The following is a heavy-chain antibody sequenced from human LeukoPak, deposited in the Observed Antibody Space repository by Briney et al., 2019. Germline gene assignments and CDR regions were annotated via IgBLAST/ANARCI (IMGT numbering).Heavy chain of an antibody. CDR1: GGSISSSSYY. V-gene: IGHV4-39*07. CDR2: IYYSGST. J-gene: IGHJ4*02. Sequence: SETLSLTCTVSGGSISSSSYYWGWIRQPPGKGLEWIGSIYYSGSTYHNPSLKSRVTISVDTSKNQFSLKLSSVTAADTAVYYCARATVATRGPFDYWGQGALLTVSS. CDR3: ARATVATRGPFDY. D-gene: IGHD4-23*01.